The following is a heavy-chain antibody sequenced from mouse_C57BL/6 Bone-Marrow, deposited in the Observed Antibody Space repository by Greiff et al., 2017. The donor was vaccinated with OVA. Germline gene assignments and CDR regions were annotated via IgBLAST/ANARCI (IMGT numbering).Heavy chain of an antibody. CDR2: ISNGGGST. J-gene: IGHJ3*01. D-gene: IGHD2-5*01. Sequence: EVQGVESGGGLVQPGGSLKLSCAASGFTFSDYYMYWVRQTPEKRLEWVAYISNGGGSTYYPDTVKGRFTISRDTAKNTLYLQKSSLKAEDKAMYYCERPSCSNYEAWFAYWGQGTLVTVSA. CDR1: GFTFSDYY. CDR3: ERPSCSNYEAWFAY. V-gene: IGHV5-12*01.